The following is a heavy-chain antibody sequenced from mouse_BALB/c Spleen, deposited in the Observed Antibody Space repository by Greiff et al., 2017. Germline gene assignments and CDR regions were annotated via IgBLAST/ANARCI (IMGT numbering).Heavy chain of an antibody. CDR3: ARDGNCAFAY. Sequence: EVNLVESGGGLVKPGGSLKLSCAASGFTFSSYAMSWVRQTPEKRLEWVASISSGGSTYYPDSVKGRFTISRDNARNILYLQMSSLRSEDTAMYYCARDGNCAFAYWGQGTLVTVSA. V-gene: IGHV5-6-5*01. CDR1: GFTFSSYA. CDR2: ISSGGST. D-gene: IGHD2-1*01. J-gene: IGHJ3*01.